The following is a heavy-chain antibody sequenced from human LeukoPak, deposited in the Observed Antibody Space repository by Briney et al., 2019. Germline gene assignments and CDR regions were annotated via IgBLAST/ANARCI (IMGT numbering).Heavy chain of an antibody. J-gene: IGHJ4*02. CDR3: ARVRDDYTYFDC. Sequence: GGSLRLSCAASGFIFSSYWMHWVRQAPGKGLVWVSRIHSDGSGTTYADSVKGRFTISRDNAKNTLYLQMTGLRDEDAAVYYCARVRDDYTYFDCWGQGTLVTVSS. CDR1: GFIFSSYW. V-gene: IGHV3-74*01. D-gene: IGHD4-11*01. CDR2: IHSDGSGT.